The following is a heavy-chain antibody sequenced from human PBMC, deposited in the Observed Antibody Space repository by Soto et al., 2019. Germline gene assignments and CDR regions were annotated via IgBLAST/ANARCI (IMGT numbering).Heavy chain of an antibody. J-gene: IGHJ4*02. D-gene: IGHD3-10*01. Sequence: QVQLQESGPGLVKPSETLPLTCTVSGGSISSYYWSWIRQPPGKGLEWIGYIYYSGSTNYNPSLKSRVTISVDTSKNQFSLKLSSVTAADTAVYYCARGITMVPYWGQGTLVTVSS. CDR3: ARGITMVPY. V-gene: IGHV4-59*01. CDR2: IYYSGST. CDR1: GGSISSYY.